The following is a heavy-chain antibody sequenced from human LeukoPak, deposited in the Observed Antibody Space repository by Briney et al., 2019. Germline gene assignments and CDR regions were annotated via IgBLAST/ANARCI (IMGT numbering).Heavy chain of an antibody. D-gene: IGHD2-21*01. V-gene: IGHV3-23*01. Sequence: PGGSLRLSCAASGFTLSSYAMSWVRQAPGKGLEWVSAISGSGGSTYYADSVKGRFTISRDNSKNTLYLQMNSLRAEDTAVYYCAKYYCGDCRALNAFDIWGQGTMVTVSS. CDR3: AKYYCGDCRALNAFDI. J-gene: IGHJ3*02. CDR2: ISGSGGST. CDR1: GFTLSSYA.